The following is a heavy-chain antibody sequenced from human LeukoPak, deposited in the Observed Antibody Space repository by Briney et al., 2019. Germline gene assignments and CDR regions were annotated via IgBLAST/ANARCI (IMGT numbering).Heavy chain of an antibody. D-gene: IGHD3-9*01. V-gene: IGHV3-23*01. J-gene: IGHJ6*02. CDR3: AKDEGAYYDILTGYSNYGMDV. CDR2: ISGSGGST. CDR1: GFTFSNYA. Sequence: PGGSLRLSCAASGFTFSNYAMSWVRQAPGKGLEWVSGISGSGGSTYYADSVKGRFTISRDNSKNTLYLQMNSMRAEDTAVYYCAKDEGAYYDILTGYSNYGMDVWGQGTTVTVSS.